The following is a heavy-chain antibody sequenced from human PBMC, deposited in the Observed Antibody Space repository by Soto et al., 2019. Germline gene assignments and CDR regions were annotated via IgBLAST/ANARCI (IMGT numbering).Heavy chain of an antibody. V-gene: IGHV1-46*01. CDR3: ARDSTLAY. J-gene: IGHJ4*02. CDR2: INPSGGGT. CDR1: GYTFINHY. Sequence: GASVKVSCKTSGYTFINHYMHWVRQAPGQGLEWMGIINPSGGGTSYAQKFQGRVTMTRDTSTSTVYMELSSLRSEDPAVYYCARDSTLAYWGQGTLVTSPQ.